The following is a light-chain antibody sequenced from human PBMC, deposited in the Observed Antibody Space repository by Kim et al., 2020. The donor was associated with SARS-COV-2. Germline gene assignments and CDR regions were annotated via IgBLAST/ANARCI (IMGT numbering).Light chain of an antibody. V-gene: IGLV3-1*01. Sequence: SVSPGQTASITCAGEKLGDNYVCWYQQKAGQSPVLVIYEDSKRPSGTPDRLSGSNSGNTATLTISGTQTMDEADYYCQVWDSNAWVFGGGTQLTVL. CDR3: QVWDSNAWV. J-gene: IGLJ3*02. CDR2: EDS. CDR1: KLGDNY.